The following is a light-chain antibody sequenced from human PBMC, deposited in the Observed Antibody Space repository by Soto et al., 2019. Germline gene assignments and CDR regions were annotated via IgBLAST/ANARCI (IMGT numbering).Light chain of an antibody. Sequence: DIQMTQSPSSVSASVGNRVTITCRASQGISSWLAWYQKKQGKAPNLLIYAASSLQSGVPSRFSGSEYGTDFTLTISSLQTEDCAIYFCQQANSFPITFGQGTRLEIK. J-gene: IGKJ5*01. CDR2: AAS. CDR3: QQANSFPIT. CDR1: QGISSW. V-gene: IGKV1-12*01.